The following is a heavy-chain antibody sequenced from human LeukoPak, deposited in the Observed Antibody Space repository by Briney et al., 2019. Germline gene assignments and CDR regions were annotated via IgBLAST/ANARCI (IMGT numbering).Heavy chain of an antibody. CDR2: ISYDGSNK. J-gene: IGHJ4*02. D-gene: IGHD3-9*01. CDR3: AKGKVSPLRYFDWLSPDY. Sequence: PGGSLRLSCAASGFTFSNYGMHWVRQAPGKGLEGVAVISYDGSNKYYGDSVKGRFTISRDNSKNTLYLQMNSLRTEDTAVYYCAKGKVSPLRYFDWLSPDYWGQGTLVTVSS. CDR1: GFTFSNYG. V-gene: IGHV3-30*18.